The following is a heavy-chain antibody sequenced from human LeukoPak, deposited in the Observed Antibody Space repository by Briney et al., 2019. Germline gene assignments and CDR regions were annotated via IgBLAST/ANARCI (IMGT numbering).Heavy chain of an antibody. CDR3: ARDFGSYYGSAFDI. CDR1: GFTFSSYE. Sequence: PGGSLRLSCAASGFTFSSYERNWVRQAPGKGLEWVSYISSSGSTIYYADSVKGRFTISRDNAKNSLYLQMNSLRAEDTAVYYCARDFGSYYGSAFDIWGQGTMVTVSS. J-gene: IGHJ3*02. V-gene: IGHV3-48*03. CDR2: ISSSGSTI. D-gene: IGHD1-26*01.